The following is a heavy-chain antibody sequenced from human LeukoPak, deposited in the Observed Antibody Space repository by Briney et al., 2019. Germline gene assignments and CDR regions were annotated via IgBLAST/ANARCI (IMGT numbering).Heavy chain of an antibody. Sequence: PGRSLRLSCAASGFTFDDYAMHWVRQAPGKGLEWVSGISWNSGSIGYADSVKGRFTISRDNAKNSLYLQMNSLRAEDTALYYCAKDSSQKPLDYWGQGTLVTVSS. J-gene: IGHJ4*02. CDR2: ISWNSGSI. D-gene: IGHD6-13*01. CDR3: AKDSSQKPLDY. V-gene: IGHV3-9*01. CDR1: GFTFDDYA.